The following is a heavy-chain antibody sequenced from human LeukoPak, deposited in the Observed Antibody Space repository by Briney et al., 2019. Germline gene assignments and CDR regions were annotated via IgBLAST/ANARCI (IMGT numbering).Heavy chain of an antibody. Sequence: GASVKVSCKASEYTFTGYYIHWVRQATGQGLEWMGWMNPNSGNTGYAQKFQGRVTMTRNTSISTAYMELSSLRSEDTAVYYCARANWNDDLFDYWGQGTLVTVSS. CDR1: EYTFTGYY. J-gene: IGHJ4*02. CDR3: ARANWNDDLFDY. V-gene: IGHV1-8*02. D-gene: IGHD1-1*01. CDR2: MNPNSGNT.